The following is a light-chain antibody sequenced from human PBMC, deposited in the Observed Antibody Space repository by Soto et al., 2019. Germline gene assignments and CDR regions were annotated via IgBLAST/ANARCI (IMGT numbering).Light chain of an antibody. CDR1: QSVSSN. CDR3: QQYNNWPPMA. Sequence: EIVMTQSPATLSVSPGERATLSCRASQSVSSNLAWYQQKPGQAPRLLIYGASTRATGIPARFSGSGSGTEFTLTLSSLQSEDFAVYYCQQYNNWPPMAFGHGTKVEIK. J-gene: IGKJ1*01. V-gene: IGKV3-15*01. CDR2: GAS.